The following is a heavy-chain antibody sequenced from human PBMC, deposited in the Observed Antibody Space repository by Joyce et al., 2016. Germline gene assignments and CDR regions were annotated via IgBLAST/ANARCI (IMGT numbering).Heavy chain of an antibody. J-gene: IGHJ3*02. D-gene: IGHD3-22*01. Sequence: QVQLVESGGGVVQPGRSLRLSCAASGFAFSSCGMHWVRQAPGKGMEWVAVIWYDGSNTYYADSVKGRFTISRDNSKDTLYLQMNSLRSEDTAVYYCASPSSIWSYDGGAFDIWGQGTVVTVSS. CDR2: IWYDGSNT. CDR1: GFAFSSCG. V-gene: IGHV3-33*01. CDR3: ASPSSIWSYDGGAFDI.